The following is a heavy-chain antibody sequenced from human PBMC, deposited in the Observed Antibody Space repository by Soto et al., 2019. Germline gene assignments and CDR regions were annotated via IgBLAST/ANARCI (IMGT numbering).Heavy chain of an antibody. J-gene: IGHJ3*02. Sequence: GGSLRLSCAASGFTFSSYDMHWVRQATGKGLEWVSAIGTAGDTYYPGSVKGRFTISRENAKNSLYLQMNSLRAEDTAVYYCARVSVGTSTRPDDAFDIWGQGTMVTVSS. CDR3: ARVSVGTSTRPDDAFDI. CDR2: IGTAGDT. V-gene: IGHV3-13*01. CDR1: GFTFSSYD. D-gene: IGHD1-26*01.